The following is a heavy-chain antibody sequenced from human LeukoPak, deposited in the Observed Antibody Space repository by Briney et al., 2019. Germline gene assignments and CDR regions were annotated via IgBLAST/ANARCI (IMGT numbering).Heavy chain of an antibody. V-gene: IGHV1-2*02. CDR1: GYTFTGYY. CDR3: ARDPAYYYDSSGYYWDY. J-gene: IGHJ4*02. Sequence: GASVKVSCKASGYTFTGYYMHWVRQAPGQGLEWMGWINPNSGGTNYAQKFQGRVTMTRDTSTSTVYMELSSLRSEDTAVYYCARDPAYYYDSSGYYWDYWGQGTLVTVSS. CDR2: INPNSGGT. D-gene: IGHD3-22*01.